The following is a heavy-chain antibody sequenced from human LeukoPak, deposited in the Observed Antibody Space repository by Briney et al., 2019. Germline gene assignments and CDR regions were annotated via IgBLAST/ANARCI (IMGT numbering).Heavy chain of an antibody. V-gene: IGHV3-53*05. CDR3: ARNWFDP. J-gene: IGHJ5*02. CDR2: IYSGGST. CDR1: GFTVSSDY. Sequence: GGSLRLSCAASGFTVSSDYMSWVRQAPGKGLEWVSVIYSGGSTYYADSVKGRFTISRDKTKNTVYLQMNSLRFEDTAMYYCARNWFDPWGQGTLVTVSS.